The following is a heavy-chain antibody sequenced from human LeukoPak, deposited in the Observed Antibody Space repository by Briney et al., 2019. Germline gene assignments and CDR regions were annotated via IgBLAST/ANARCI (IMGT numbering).Heavy chain of an antibody. Sequence: PSETLSLTCAVYGGSFSGYYWSWIRQPPGKGLEWIGELNNSGSTNYNPSLKSRVTISVDTSKNQFSLKLSSVTAADTAVYYCARGLGVRGPPRTAFDIWGQGTMVTVSS. D-gene: IGHD1-14*01. CDR2: LNNSGST. V-gene: IGHV4-34*01. J-gene: IGHJ3*02. CDR3: ARGLGVRGPPRTAFDI. CDR1: GGSFSGYY.